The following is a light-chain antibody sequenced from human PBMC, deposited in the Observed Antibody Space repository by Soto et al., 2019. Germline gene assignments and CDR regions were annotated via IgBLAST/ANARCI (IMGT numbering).Light chain of an antibody. CDR2: EVT. Sequence: QSALTQPASVSGSPGQSITISCTGTSNDVGAYKYVSWYQQQPDKAPKLIIYEVTNRPSGVSNRFSGSRSANTASLTISGLQAQDEADYYCSSYSSNNILSYVFGTGTKVTVL. J-gene: IGLJ1*01. CDR1: SNDVGAYKY. CDR3: SSYSSNNILSYV. V-gene: IGLV2-14*01.